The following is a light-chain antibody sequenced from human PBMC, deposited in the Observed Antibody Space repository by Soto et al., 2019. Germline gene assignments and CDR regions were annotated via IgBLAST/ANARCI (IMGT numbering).Light chain of an antibody. CDR3: ASWDDSLNGVV. CDR1: SSNIGVNT. CDR2: SNN. J-gene: IGLJ2*01. V-gene: IGLV1-44*01. Sequence: QSVLTQPPSASGTPGQRVIISCSGSSSNIGVNTVNWYQQLPGTAPKLLIYSNNLRPSGVPDRFSGSKSGTSASLAISGLQSEDEADYHCASWDDSLNGVVFGGGTKVTVL.